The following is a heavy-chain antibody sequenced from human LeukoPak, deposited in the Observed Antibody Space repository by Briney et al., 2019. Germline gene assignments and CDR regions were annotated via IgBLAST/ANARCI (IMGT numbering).Heavy chain of an antibody. J-gene: IGHJ4*02. V-gene: IGHV3-30*02. CDR1: GFTFSSFA. D-gene: IGHD3-10*01. CDR3: AKDPGAHDKHFDH. Sequence: GGSLRLSCAASGFTFSSFAMHWVRQAPGKGLEWVAYIRYDGSNKSYADSVKGRFPLSRDSSKNTLYLQMNSLRAEDTAVYYCAKDPGAHDKHFDHWGQGTLVTVSS. CDR2: IRYDGSNK.